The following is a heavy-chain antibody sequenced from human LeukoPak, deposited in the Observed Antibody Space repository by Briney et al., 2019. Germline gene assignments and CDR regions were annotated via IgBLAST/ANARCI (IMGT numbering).Heavy chain of an antibody. CDR1: GGSISSSSYY. D-gene: IGHD4-23*01. CDR2: IYYSGST. J-gene: IGHJ4*02. V-gene: IGHV4-39*01. CDR3: ARHLRDSIYGGSYYVDY. Sequence: PSATLSLTCTVSGGSISSSSYYWGWIRQPPGKGLEWLGRIYYSGSTYYNPSLKSRVTISVDTSKNQFSLKLSSVTAADTAVYYCARHLRDSIYGGSYYVDYWGQGTLVTVSS.